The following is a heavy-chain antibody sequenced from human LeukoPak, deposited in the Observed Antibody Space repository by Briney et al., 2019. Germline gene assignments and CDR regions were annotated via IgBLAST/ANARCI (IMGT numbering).Heavy chain of an antibody. CDR3: AKDLTMLYYYDSSGYPDY. D-gene: IGHD3-22*01. CDR1: GFTFSSYG. J-gene: IGHJ4*02. CDR2: ISHDGSNK. Sequence: GGSLRLSCAASGFTFSSYGMHWVRQAPGKGLEWVAVISHDGSNKYYADSVKGRYTFSRGNSKSTLYLQVNSLRAEDTAVYYCAKDLTMLYYYDSSGYPDYWGQGTLVTVSS. V-gene: IGHV3-30*18.